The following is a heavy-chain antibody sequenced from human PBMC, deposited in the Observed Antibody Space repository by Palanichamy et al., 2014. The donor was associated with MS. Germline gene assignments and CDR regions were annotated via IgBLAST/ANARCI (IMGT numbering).Heavy chain of an antibody. V-gene: IGHV4-39*01. J-gene: IGHJ3*01. CDR1: GGSISSSSYY. CDR2: IYYSGNT. Sequence: QLQLQESGPGLVKPSEILSLTCTVSGGSISSSSYYWGWIRQPPGKGLEWIGSIYYSGNTYYKSSLKSRVTISVDTSRNQFSLKLSSATATDTAVYYCARPLGYCSSTSCSRGSDAFDVWGQGTMVTVSS. D-gene: IGHD2-2*01. CDR3: ARPLGYCSSTSCSRGSDAFDV.